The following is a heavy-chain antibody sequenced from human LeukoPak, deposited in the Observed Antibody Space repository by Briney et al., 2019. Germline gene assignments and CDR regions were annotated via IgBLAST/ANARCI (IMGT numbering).Heavy chain of an antibody. CDR1: GFTFSNSA. V-gene: IGHV3-30*18. CDR3: AKDMYYRGSGSYFNVDY. Sequence: GGSLRLSCAASGFTFSNSAMNWVRQAPGKGLEWVAVISYDGNNKYYSDSVKGRFTISRDNSKNTLYLQMNSLRAEDTAVYYCAKDMYYRGSGSYFNVDYWGRGTLVTVSS. D-gene: IGHD3-10*01. CDR2: ISYDGNNK. J-gene: IGHJ4*02.